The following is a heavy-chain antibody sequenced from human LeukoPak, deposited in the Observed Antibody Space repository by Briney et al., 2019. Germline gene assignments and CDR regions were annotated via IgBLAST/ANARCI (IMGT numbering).Heavy chain of an antibody. CDR3: ARVGYGSGSWGWFDP. V-gene: IGHV4-59*01. CDR1: GGSISGFF. CDR2: IYYSGTT. D-gene: IGHD3-10*01. Sequence: SETLSLTCTVSGGSISGFFWTWIRQSPGKGLEYIGYIYYSGTTDYNPILKSRVSMSVDTSKNQFFLNLTSVTAADTAIYYCARVGYGSGSWGWFDPWGQGTLVTVSS. J-gene: IGHJ5*02.